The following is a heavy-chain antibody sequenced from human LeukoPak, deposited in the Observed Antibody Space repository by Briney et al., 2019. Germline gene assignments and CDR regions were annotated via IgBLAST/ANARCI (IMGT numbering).Heavy chain of an antibody. CDR2: ISAYNGNT. CDR1: VYTFTSYG. D-gene: IGHD3-16*01. J-gene: IGHJ4*02. CDR3: ARGEGIFDY. V-gene: IGHV1-18*01. Sequence: GSAVKVSFKASVYTFTSYGISWVRQAPGQGLEWVGWISAYNGNTKSAQKLQGRVTMTTDTSTSTAYMELRSLRSDDTAVYYCARGEGIFDYWGQGTLVTVSS.